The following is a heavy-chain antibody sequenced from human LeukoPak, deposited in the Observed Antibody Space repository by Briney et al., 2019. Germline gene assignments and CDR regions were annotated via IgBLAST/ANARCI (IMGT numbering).Heavy chain of an antibody. D-gene: IGHD5-24*01. Sequence: SVKVSCKASGGTFSSYTISWVRQAPGQGLEWMGRIIPILGIANYAQKFQGRVTITADKPTSTAYMELSSLRSEDTAVYYCAREQPREEMATLDNDYWGQGTLVTVSS. CDR3: AREQPREEMATLDNDY. J-gene: IGHJ4*02. CDR2: IIPILGIA. CDR1: GGTFSSYT. V-gene: IGHV1-69*04.